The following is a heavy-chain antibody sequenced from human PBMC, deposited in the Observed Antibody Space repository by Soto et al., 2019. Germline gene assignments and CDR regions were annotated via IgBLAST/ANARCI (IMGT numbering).Heavy chain of an antibody. D-gene: IGHD6-13*01. Sequence: GGSLRLSCAASGFTVSSNYMSWVRQAPGKGLEWVSVIYSGGSTYYADSVKGRFTISRDNSKNTLYLQMNSLRAEDTAVYYCAREPPYGAAAGRRHYYYYYGMDVWGQGTTVTVSS. CDR1: GFTVSSNY. CDR3: AREPPYGAAAGRRHYYYYYGMDV. CDR2: IYSGGST. V-gene: IGHV3-53*01. J-gene: IGHJ6*02.